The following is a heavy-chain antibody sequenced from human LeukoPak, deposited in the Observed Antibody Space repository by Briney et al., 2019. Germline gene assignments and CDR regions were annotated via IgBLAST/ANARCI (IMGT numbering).Heavy chain of an antibody. Sequence: PGGSLRLSCAASGFTFSTYWMHWVRHAPGERPVWVSRVKGDGSDTKYADSVKGRFTISRDNGENTLYLQMNSLRAEDTAVYYCARDPSGGRPDYWGQGTLVTVSS. CDR3: ARDPSGGRPDY. CDR1: GFTFSTYW. V-gene: IGHV3-74*03. D-gene: IGHD3-16*01. J-gene: IGHJ4*02. CDR2: VKGDGSDT.